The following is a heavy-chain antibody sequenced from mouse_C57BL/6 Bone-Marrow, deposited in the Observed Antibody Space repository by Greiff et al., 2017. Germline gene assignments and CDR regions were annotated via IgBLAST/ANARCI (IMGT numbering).Heavy chain of an antibody. J-gene: IGHJ2*01. Sequence: EVQLVESGGDLVKPGGSLKLSCSASGFTFSSYGMSWVRQTPDKRLEWVATISSGGSYTYYPDSVKGRFTISRDNAKNTLYLQMSSLKSEDTAMYYCARLLAGHLDYWGQGTTLTVSS. D-gene: IGHD1-1*01. V-gene: IGHV5-6*01. CDR1: GFTFSSYG. CDR2: ISSGGSYT. CDR3: ARLLAGHLDY.